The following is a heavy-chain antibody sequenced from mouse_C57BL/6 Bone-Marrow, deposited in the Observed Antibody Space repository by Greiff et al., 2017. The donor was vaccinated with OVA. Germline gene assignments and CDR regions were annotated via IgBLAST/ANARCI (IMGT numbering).Heavy chain of an antibody. J-gene: IGHJ1*03. CDR2: IYPGSGST. Sequence: VQLQQPGAELVKPGASVKMSCKASGYTFTSYWITWVKQRPGQGLEWIGDIYPGSGSTNYNEKCKSKATLTVDTSSSTAYMQLSSLTSEDSAVYYCARRVTTVVAHWYFDVWGTGTTVTVSS. CDR1: GYTFTSYW. D-gene: IGHD1-1*01. V-gene: IGHV1-55*01. CDR3: ARRVTTVVAHWYFDV.